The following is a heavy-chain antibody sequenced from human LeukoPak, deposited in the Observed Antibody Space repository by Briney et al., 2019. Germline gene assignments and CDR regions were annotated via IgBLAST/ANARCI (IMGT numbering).Heavy chain of an antibody. CDR2: ISSSGSTI. D-gene: IGHD3-10*01. Sequence: GGSLRLSCAASGFTFSSYWMNWVRQAPGKGLEWVSYISSSGSTIYYADSVKGRFTISRDNAKNSLYLQMNSLRAEDTAVYYCARDANYYGSGSYYHQFDYWGQGTLVTVSS. CDR1: GFTFSSYW. V-gene: IGHV3-48*04. J-gene: IGHJ4*02. CDR3: ARDANYYGSGSYYHQFDY.